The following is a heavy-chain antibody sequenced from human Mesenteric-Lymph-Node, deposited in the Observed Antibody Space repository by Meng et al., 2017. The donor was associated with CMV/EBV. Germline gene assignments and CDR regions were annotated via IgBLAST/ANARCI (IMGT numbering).Heavy chain of an antibody. CDR1: GFTFSTYA. CDR3: AKGRGSGSYSTDY. V-gene: IGHV3-33*06. D-gene: IGHD3-10*01. CDR2: IWYDGSNK. Sequence: GESLKISCTASGFTFSTYAMHWVRQAPGKGLEWVAVIWYDGSNKYYADSVKGRFTISRDNSKNTVYLQMNSLRAEDTAVYHCAKGRGSGSYSTDYWGQGTLVTVSS. J-gene: IGHJ4*02.